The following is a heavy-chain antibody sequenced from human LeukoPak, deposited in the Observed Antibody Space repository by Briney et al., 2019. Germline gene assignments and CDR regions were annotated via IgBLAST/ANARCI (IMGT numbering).Heavy chain of an antibody. CDR3: ARDGGFLDAFGFGDI. V-gene: IGHV4-61*02. CDR2: IYTSGST. D-gene: IGHD3/OR15-3a*01. CDR1: GGSISSGSYY. Sequence: PSETLSLTCTVSGGSISSGSYYWSWIRQPAGKGLEWIGRIYTSGSTNYNPSLKSRVTISVDTSKNQFSLRLSSVTAADTAVYYCARDGGFLDAFGFGDIWGQGTMVTVSS. J-gene: IGHJ3*02.